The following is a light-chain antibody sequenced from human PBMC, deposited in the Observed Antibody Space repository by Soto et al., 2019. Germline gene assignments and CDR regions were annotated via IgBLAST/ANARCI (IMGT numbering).Light chain of an antibody. CDR2: EVN. CDR1: GGDIVNYDL. Sequence: QSVLTQPASVSGSPGQSITISCAGSGGDIVNYDLLSWYQQIPGKAPKLIIFEVNRRPSGVSDRFSGSKSGNTASLTISGLQAEDEADFFCCSYAGNGAWVFGGGTKLTVL. V-gene: IGLV2-23*02. J-gene: IGLJ3*02. CDR3: CSYAGNGAWV.